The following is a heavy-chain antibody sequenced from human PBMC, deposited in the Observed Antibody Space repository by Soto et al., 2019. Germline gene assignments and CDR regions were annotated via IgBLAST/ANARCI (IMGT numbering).Heavy chain of an antibody. V-gene: IGHV3-23*01. CDR2: ISGSGGST. CDR3: AKTPLRISLVPASTLAIDI. CDR1: GFTFSSYA. Sequence: HPGGSLRLSCAASGFTFSSYAMSWVRQAPGKGLEWVSAISGSGGSTYYADSVKGRFTISRDNSKNTLYLQMNSLRAEDTAVYYCAKTPLRISLVPASTLAIDIWGQGTMVTVSS. D-gene: IGHD2-2*01. J-gene: IGHJ3*02.